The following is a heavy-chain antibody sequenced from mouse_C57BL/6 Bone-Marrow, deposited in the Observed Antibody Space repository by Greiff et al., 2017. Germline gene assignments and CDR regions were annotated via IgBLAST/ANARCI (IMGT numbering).Heavy chain of an antibody. D-gene: IGHD1-1*01. CDR2: IYPRDGST. CDR1: GYTFTSYD. Sequence: QVQLQQSGPELVKPGASVKLSCKASGYTFTSYDINWVKQRPGQGLEWIGWIYPRDGSTKYNEKFKGKATLTVDTSSSTAYMDLHSLTSEDSAVYCCARVEFDGISGDWYFDVCGTGTTVTVSS. J-gene: IGHJ1*03. CDR3: ARVEFDGISGDWYFDV. V-gene: IGHV1-85*01.